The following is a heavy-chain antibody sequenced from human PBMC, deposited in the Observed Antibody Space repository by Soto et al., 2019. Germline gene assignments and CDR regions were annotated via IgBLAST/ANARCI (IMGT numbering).Heavy chain of an antibody. CDR1: GGSISSGGYY. D-gene: IGHD3-22*01. CDR3: ARYALRSGGYYPDFEV. Sequence: SETLSLTCTVSGGSISSGGYYWSWIRQHPGKGLERIWYIYYSGSTSYNPSLKSRVNISVATSKKQFSLKLSSVTAEDQAFYFCARYALRSGGYYPDFEVWGQGTLVTVSS. V-gene: IGHV4-31*03. CDR2: IYYSGST. J-gene: IGHJ4*02.